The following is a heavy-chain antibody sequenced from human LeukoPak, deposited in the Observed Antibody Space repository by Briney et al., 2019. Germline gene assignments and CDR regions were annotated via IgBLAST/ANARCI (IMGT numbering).Heavy chain of an antibody. V-gene: IGHV3-21*01. J-gene: IGHJ6*02. D-gene: IGHD2-2*01. CDR1: GPSFSSYT. CDR2: ISSTSGYI. CDR3: GLYSSSQTAMDV. Sequence: GGSLRLSCAPSGPSFSSYTIHWVRQAPGKGLEWVSSISSTSGYIHYADSVKGRFSISRDNAKNSLYMQMNSLRAEDTAVYYCGLYSSSQTAMDVWGQGTAVTVSS.